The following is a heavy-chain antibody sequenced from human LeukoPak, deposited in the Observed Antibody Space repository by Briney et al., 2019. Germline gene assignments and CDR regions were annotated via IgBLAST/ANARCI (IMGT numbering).Heavy chain of an antibody. CDR2: ISSSSSYI. CDR3: AKDQDYDILTGTVFDI. CDR1: GFTFSSYS. D-gene: IGHD3-9*01. J-gene: IGHJ3*02. Sequence: GGSLRLSCAAPGFTFSSYSMNWVRQAPGKGLEWVSSISSSSSYIYYADSVKGRFTISRDNAKNSLYLQMNSLRAEDTAVYYCAKDQDYDILTGTVFDIWGQGTMVTVSS. V-gene: IGHV3-21*04.